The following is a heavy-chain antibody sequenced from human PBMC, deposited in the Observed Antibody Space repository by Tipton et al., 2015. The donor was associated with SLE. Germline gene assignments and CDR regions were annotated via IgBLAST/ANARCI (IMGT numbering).Heavy chain of an antibody. J-gene: IGHJ4*02. CDR3: ATSNPVVPAAVGSLDY. D-gene: IGHD2-2*01. Sequence: QSGPEVKKPGASVKVSCKVSGYTLTELSMHWVRQAPGKGLEWMGGFDPEDVKTIYAQKFQGRVTMTEDTSTDTAYMELSSLRSEDTAVYYCATSNPVVPAAVGSLDYWGQGTLVTVSS. CDR2: FDPEDVKT. V-gene: IGHV1-24*01. CDR1: GYTLTELS.